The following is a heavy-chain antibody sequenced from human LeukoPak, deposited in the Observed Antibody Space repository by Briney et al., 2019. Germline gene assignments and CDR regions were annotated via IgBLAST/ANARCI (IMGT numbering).Heavy chain of an antibody. V-gene: IGHV4-34*01. D-gene: IGHD3-10*01. J-gene: IGHJ6*02. CDR1: GGSFSGYY. CDR2: INHSGST. Sequence: SQTLSLTCAVYGGSFSGYYWSWIRQPPGKGLEWIGEINHSGSTYYNPSLKSRVTISVDTSKNQFSLKLSSVTAADTAVYYCARFTLRIKNYYYYGMDVWGQGTTVTVSS. CDR3: ARFTLRIKNYYYYGMDV.